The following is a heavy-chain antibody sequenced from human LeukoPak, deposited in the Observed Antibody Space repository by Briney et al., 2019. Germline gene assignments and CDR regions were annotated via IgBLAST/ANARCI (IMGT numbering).Heavy chain of an antibody. J-gene: IGHJ4*02. V-gene: IGHV3-23*01. CDR2: ISGSGGST. D-gene: IGHD3-10*01. CDR1: GFTFSSYA. Sequence: AGGSLRLSCAASGFTFSSYAMTWVRQAPGKGLEWVSAISGSGGSTYFADSVKGRFTISRDKSKNTLYLQMSSLRAEDTAVYYCARGPYGSGTYYPSDYWGQGTLVTVSS. CDR3: ARGPYGSGTYYPSDY.